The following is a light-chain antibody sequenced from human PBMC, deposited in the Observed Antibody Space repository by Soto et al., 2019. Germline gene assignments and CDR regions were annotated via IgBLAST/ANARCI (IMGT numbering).Light chain of an antibody. V-gene: IGLV2-14*01. Sequence: QSALTRPASVSGSPGQAIPISCTGTSSDVGGYNYVSWYQQHPGKAPKLMIYDVSNRPSGVSNRFSGSKSGNTASLTISGLQAEDEADYYCSSYTSSSTPYVFGTGTKVTVL. CDR1: SSDVGGYNY. J-gene: IGLJ1*01. CDR2: DVS. CDR3: SSYTSSSTPYV.